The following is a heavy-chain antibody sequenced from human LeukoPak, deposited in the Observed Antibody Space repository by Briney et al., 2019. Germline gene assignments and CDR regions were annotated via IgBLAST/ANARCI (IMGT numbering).Heavy chain of an antibody. V-gene: IGHV3-23*01. D-gene: IGHD5-18*01. CDR2: ISGSGGST. Sequence: GGSLRLSCAASGFTFSSYAMSWVRQAPGKGLEWVSAISGSGGSTYYADSVKGRFTISRDNAKNSLYLQMNSLRAEDTAVYYCARPRIQLWYGEYFQHWGQGTLVTVSS. J-gene: IGHJ1*01. CDR1: GFTFSSYA. CDR3: ARPRIQLWYGEYFQH.